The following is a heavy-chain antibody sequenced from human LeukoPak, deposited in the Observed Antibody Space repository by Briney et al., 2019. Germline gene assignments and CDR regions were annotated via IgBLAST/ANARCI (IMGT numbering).Heavy chain of an antibody. D-gene: IGHD1-1*01. J-gene: IGHJ4*02. CDR2: VGRSGVDT. V-gene: IGHV3-23*01. CDR3: VKHSGGVYGNSDS. CDR1: GFTFSSYA. Sequence: GGSLRLSCVASGFTFSSYAVSWFRQAPGKGLEWVSTVGRSGVDTYYADSVGGRFTISKDSSKNTLQMNSLSAEDTAIYYCVKHSGGVYGNSDSWGQGTLVTVSS.